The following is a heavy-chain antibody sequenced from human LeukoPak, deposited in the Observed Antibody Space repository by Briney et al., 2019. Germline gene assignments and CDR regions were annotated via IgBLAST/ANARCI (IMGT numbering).Heavy chain of an antibody. J-gene: IGHJ4*02. V-gene: IGHV5-51*01. CDR2: IYPGDSDT. Sequence: GESLKISCKGSGYSFTSYWIGWVRQVPGKGLEWMGLIYPGDSDTRYSPSFQGQVTFSVDTSISTAYLQLSGLRASDTAIYYCVRFGLTSSLDYWGQGTLVTVSS. D-gene: IGHD6-13*01. CDR1: GYSFTSYW. CDR3: VRFGLTSSLDY.